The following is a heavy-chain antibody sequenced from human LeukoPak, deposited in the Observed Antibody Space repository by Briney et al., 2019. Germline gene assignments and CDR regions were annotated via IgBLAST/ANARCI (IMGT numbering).Heavy chain of an antibody. D-gene: IGHD2-2*01. CDR3: ARWACSTCPRLGYYYYMDV. CDR1: GYTFTSYD. CDR2: MNPNSGNT. Sequence: GASVKVSCKASGYTFTSYDINWVRQATGQGLEWMGWMNPNSGNTGYAQKFQGRVTITRNTSISTAYMELSSLRSEDTAVYYCARWACSTCPRLGYYYYMDVWGKGTTVTVSS. J-gene: IGHJ6*03. V-gene: IGHV1-8*03.